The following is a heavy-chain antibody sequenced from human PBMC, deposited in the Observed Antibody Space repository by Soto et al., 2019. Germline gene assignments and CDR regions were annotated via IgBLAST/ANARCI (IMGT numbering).Heavy chain of an antibody. CDR3: TTAFRRSDDAFDI. Sequence: CGTRRLSRAPARFTLCNPSVSRVRQAPGHGLEWVGRIKSKTDGGTTDYAAPVKGRFTISRDDSKNTLYLQMNSLKTEDTAVYYCTTAFRRSDDAFDIWGQGTMVTVSS. J-gene: IGHJ3*02. V-gene: IGHV3-15*01. D-gene: IGHD1-26*01. CDR1: RFTLCNPS. CDR2: IKSKTDGGTT.